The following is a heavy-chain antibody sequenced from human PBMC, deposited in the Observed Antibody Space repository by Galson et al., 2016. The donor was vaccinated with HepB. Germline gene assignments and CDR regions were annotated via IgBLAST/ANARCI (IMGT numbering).Heavy chain of an antibody. Sequence: SETLSLTCVVSGGSLSTNYYWGWIRQPPGRGLEWIGSFYSIDNTYYNPSLTSRVTISADTSKNQLTLRLKSVTTADTGVYYCATGVVVAGKYYYYYMDVCGKGTTVTVSS. CDR3: ATGVVVAGKYYYYYMDV. CDR2: FYSIDNT. J-gene: IGHJ6*03. D-gene: IGHD3-3*01. CDR1: GGSLSTNYY. V-gene: IGHV4-39*01.